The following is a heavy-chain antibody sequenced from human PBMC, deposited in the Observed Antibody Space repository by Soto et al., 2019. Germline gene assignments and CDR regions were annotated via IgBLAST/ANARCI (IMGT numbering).Heavy chain of an antibody. V-gene: IGHV3-23*01. CDR3: AKRRGAGGHFDY. J-gene: IGHJ4*02. CDR2: VSIGGST. D-gene: IGHD2-15*01. Sequence: GGSLRLSCAGSVFTFSSYAMGWVRQGPGKGLEWVAVVSIGGSTHYADSVRGRFTISRDNSKNTLSLQMNSLTAEDTAVYFCAKRRGAGGHFDYWGQGALVTVSS. CDR1: VFTFSSYA.